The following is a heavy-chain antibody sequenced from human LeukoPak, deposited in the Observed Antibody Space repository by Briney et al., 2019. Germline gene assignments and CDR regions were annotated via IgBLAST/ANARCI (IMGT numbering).Heavy chain of an antibody. D-gene: IGHD3-22*01. Sequence: ASVKVSCKASGGTFSSYAISWVRQAPGQGLEWMGGIIPIFGTANYAQKFQGRVTITADKSTSTAYMELSSLRSEDTAVYYCARVSSYYDSSGYYHDAFDIWGQGTMVTVSS. CDR3: ARVSSYYDSSGYYHDAFDI. J-gene: IGHJ3*02. CDR1: GGTFSSYA. CDR2: IIPIFGTA. V-gene: IGHV1-69*06.